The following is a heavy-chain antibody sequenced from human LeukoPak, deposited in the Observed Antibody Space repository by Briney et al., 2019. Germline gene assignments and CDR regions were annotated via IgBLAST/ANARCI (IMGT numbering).Heavy chain of an antibody. CDR3: AELGITMIGGV. D-gene: IGHD3-10*02. V-gene: IGHV3-48*03. CDR1: GFTFSSYE. CDR2: ISSSGSTI. J-gene: IGHJ6*04. Sequence: GGSLRLSCAASGFTFSSYEMNWVRQAPGKGLEWVSYISSSGSTIYYAYSVKGRFTISRDNAKNSLYLQMNSLRAEDTAVYYCAELGITMIGGVWGKGTTVTVSS.